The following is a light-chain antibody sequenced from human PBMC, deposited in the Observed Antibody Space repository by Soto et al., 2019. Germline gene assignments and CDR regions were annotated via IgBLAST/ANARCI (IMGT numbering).Light chain of an antibody. J-gene: IGLJ1*01. CDR3: RSYTSSSTYV. V-gene: IGLV2-14*01. CDR1: SSDVGGYNY. Sequence: QSDLTQPASVSGSPGQSITISCTGTSSDVGGYNYVSWYQQHPGKAPKLMIYDVSNRPSGVSNRFSGSKSGNTASLTISGLQAEEEAGYYCRSYTSSSTYVFGTGTKVTV. CDR2: DVS.